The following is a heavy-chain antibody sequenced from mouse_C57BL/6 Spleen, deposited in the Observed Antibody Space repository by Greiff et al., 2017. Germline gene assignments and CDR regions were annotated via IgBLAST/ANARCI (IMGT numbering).Heavy chain of an antibody. Sequence: QVQLKQSGAELVKPGASVKISCKASGYAFSSYWMNWVKQRPGKGLEWIGQIYPGDGDTNYNGKFKGKATLTADKSSSTAYMQLSSLTSEDSAVYCCARGTAQATFWYFDVWGTGTTVTVSS. CDR2: IYPGDGDT. J-gene: IGHJ1*03. CDR3: ARGTAQATFWYFDV. D-gene: IGHD3-2*02. CDR1: GYAFSSYW. V-gene: IGHV1-80*01.